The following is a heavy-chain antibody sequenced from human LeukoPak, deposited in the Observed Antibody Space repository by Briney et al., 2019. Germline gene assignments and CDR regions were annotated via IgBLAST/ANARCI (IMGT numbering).Heavy chain of an antibody. V-gene: IGHV3-23*01. D-gene: IGHD3-10*01. CDR3: AKVERFGELLSPFDY. CDR1: GFTFSSYA. Sequence: GGSLRLSCAASGFTFSSYATSWVRQAPGKGLEWVSAISGSGGSTYYADSVKGRFTISRDNSKNTLYLQMNSLRAEDTAVYYCAKVERFGELLSPFDYWGQGTLVTVSP. J-gene: IGHJ4*02. CDR2: ISGSGGST.